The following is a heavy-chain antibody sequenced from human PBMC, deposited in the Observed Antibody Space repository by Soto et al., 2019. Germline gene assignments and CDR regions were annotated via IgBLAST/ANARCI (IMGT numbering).Heavy chain of an antibody. CDR1: GYTFTSYY. CDR3: ARMYYDILTGYYKGPLGYGMDV. CDR2: INPSGGST. V-gene: IGHV1-46*01. J-gene: IGHJ6*02. Sequence: GASVKVSCKASGYTFTSYYMHWVRQAPGQGLEWMGIINPSGGSTSYAQKFQGRVTMTRDTSTSTVYMELSSLRSEDTAVYYCARMYYDILTGYYKGPLGYGMDVWGQGTTVTVSS. D-gene: IGHD3-9*01.